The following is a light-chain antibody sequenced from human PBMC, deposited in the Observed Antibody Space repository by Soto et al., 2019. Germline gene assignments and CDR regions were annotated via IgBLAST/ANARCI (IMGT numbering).Light chain of an antibody. J-gene: IGKJ1*01. CDR3: QQYNSYPWT. CDR1: QSISSR. Sequence: DIQMTQSPSTLSASVGDRVTITCRASQSISSRLAWYQQKPGKAPKLLIYKASSLESGVPSRFSGSGSGTEFTLTISSLQPDAFATYYCQQYNSYPWTFGQGTKVEIK. CDR2: KAS. V-gene: IGKV1-5*03.